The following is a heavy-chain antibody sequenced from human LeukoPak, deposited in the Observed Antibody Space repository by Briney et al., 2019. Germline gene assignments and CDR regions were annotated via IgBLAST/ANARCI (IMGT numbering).Heavy chain of an antibody. CDR1: GFTFSSYA. D-gene: IGHD5-24*01. CDR2: ISGSGGST. CDR3: AKDGLRGDGYNPGYFDY. V-gene: IGHV3-23*01. J-gene: IGHJ4*02. Sequence: HPGGSLRLSCAAPGFTFSSYAMSWVRQAPGKGLEWVSAISGSGGSTYYADSVKGRFTISRDNSKNTLYLQMNSLRAEDTAVYYCAKDGLRGDGYNPGYFDYWGQGTLVTVAS.